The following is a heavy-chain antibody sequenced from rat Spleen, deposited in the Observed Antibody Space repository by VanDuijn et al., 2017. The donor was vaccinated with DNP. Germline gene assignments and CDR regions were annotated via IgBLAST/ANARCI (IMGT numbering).Heavy chain of an antibody. J-gene: IGHJ3*01. V-gene: IGHV5-20*01. CDR1: GFTFSDYY. D-gene: IGHD1-11*01. CDR3: TKPASYGGFWFAH. CDR2: ISYDGSVT. Sequence: EVQLVESGGGLVQPGRSLKLSCAASGFTFSDYYMAWVRQAPTKGLEWVAYISYDGSVTYYGDSVKGRFTISRDNEKSTLYLQMDSLRSEDTATYYCTKPASYGGFWFAHWGQGTLVTVSS.